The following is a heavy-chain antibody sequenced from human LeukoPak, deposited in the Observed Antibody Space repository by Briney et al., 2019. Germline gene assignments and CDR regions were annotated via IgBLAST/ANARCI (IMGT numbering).Heavy chain of an antibody. J-gene: IGHJ4*02. CDR2: ISAYNGNT. CDR3: ARDRLDYYDSSGYPDY. V-gene: IGHV1-18*01. CDR1: GYTFTSYA. D-gene: IGHD3-22*01. Sequence: ASVKVSCKASGYTFTSYAMHWVRQAPGQGLEWMGWISAYNGNTKYIPKLQGRVTMTTDTSTSIAYMELRSLRSDDTAVYYCARDRLDYYDSSGYPDYWGQGTLVTVSS.